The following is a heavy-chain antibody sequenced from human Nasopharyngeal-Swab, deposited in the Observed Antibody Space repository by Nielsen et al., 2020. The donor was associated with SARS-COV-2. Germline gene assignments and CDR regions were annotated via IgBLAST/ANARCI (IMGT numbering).Heavy chain of an antibody. D-gene: IGHD2-2*01. CDR2: INAGNGNT. Sequence: WVRQAPGQRLEWMGWINAGNGNTKYSQKFQGRVTITRDTSASTAYMELSSLRSEDTAVYYCASPYCSSTSCRLSYYYGMDVWGQGTTVTVSS. J-gene: IGHJ6*02. V-gene: IGHV1-3*01. CDR3: ASPYCSSTSCRLSYYYGMDV.